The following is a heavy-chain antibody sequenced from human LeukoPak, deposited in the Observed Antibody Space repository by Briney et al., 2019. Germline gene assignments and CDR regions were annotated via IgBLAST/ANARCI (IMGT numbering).Heavy chain of an antibody. CDR3: AAYCGGDCYGGLDY. CDR2: ISYDGSNK. D-gene: IGHD2-21*02. J-gene: IGHJ4*02. CDR1: GCTFSSYG. Sequence: GGSLRLSCAASGCTFSSYGMHRVRQAPGKGLEWVAVISYDGSNKYYADSVKGRFTISRDNSKNTLYLQMNSLRAEDTAVYYCAAYCGGDCYGGLDYWGQGTLVTVSS. V-gene: IGHV3-30*03.